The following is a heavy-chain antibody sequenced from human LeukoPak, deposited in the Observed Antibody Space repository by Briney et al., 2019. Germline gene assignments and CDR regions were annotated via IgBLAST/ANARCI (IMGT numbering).Heavy chain of an antibody. D-gene: IGHD5-18*01. CDR3: ARDLGGVRGYSYAMDY. CDR1: GFTLSNFW. J-gene: IGHJ4*02. Sequence: GGSLRLSCAASGFTLSNFWMNWVRQAPGKGLEWVAIINRDGTQKHYVDSVKGRFTISRDNAKNSLYLQMNSLRAEDTAVYYCARDLGGVRGYSYAMDYWGQGTLVTVSS. V-gene: IGHV3-7*01. CDR2: INRDGTQK.